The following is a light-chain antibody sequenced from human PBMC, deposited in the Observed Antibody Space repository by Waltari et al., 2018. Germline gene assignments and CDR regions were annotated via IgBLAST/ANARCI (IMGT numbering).Light chain of an antibody. CDR1: QRISSY. CDR3: QQTYSNFRT. V-gene: IGKV1-39*01. J-gene: IGKJ1*01. Sequence: DIQMTHPPSSLSASVGDSVTIACRASQRISSYLNWYQQKPGQAPKLLIYAASSLESGVPSRFSGSGFGTDFTLTINSLQPEDFAVYYCQQTYSNFRTFGQGTKVDVK. CDR2: AAS.